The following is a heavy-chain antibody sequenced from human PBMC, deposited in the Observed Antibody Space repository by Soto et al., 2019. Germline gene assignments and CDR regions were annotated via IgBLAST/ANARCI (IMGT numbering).Heavy chain of an antibody. Sequence: PGGSLRLSCAASGFTFSSYAMSWVRQAPGKGLEWVSAISGSGGSTYYADSVKGRFTISRDNSKNTLYLQMNSLRAEDTAVYYCAKGGGGSGSYYNLLDAFDIWGQGTMVTVSS. J-gene: IGHJ3*02. CDR1: GFTFSSYA. CDR2: ISGSGGST. V-gene: IGHV3-23*01. D-gene: IGHD3-10*01. CDR3: AKGGGGSGSYYNLLDAFDI.